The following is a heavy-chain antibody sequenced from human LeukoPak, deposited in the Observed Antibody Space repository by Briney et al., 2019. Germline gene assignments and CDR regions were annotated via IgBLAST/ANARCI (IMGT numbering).Heavy chain of an antibody. CDR3: ARGGALADSYWYFDL. Sequence: GASVKVSCKASGYTFTSYGISWVRQAPGQGLEWMGWISAYNGNTNYAQKLQGRVTMTTDTSTSTAYMELRSLRSDDTAVYYCARGGALADSYWYFDLWGRGTLVTVSS. D-gene: IGHD3-22*01. CDR2: ISAYNGNT. J-gene: IGHJ2*01. CDR1: GYTFTSYG. V-gene: IGHV1-18*01.